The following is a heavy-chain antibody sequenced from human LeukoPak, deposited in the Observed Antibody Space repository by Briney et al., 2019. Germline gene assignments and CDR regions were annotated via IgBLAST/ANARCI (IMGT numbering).Heavy chain of an antibody. CDR3: ARVNIAVAAAFDY. Sequence: ASVKVSCKASGYTFTSYGISWVRQAPGQGLEWMGWISAYNGNTNYAQKLQGRVTMTTDTSTSTACMELRSLRSDDTAVYYCARVNIAVAAAFDYWGQGALVTVSS. J-gene: IGHJ4*02. CDR2: ISAYNGNT. D-gene: IGHD6-19*01. CDR1: GYTFTSYG. V-gene: IGHV1-18*01.